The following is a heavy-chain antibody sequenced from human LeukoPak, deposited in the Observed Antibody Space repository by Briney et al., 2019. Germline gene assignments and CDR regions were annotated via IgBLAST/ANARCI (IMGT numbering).Heavy chain of an antibody. D-gene: IGHD3-22*01. CDR3: AKGYYYDSSGPEAEYFQH. CDR1: GFTFDDYA. Sequence: GGSLRLSCAASGFTFDDYAMHWVRQAPGKGLEWVSLISGDGGSTYYADSVKGRFTISRDNSKNSLYLQMNSLRTEDTALYYCAKGYYYDSSGPEAEYFQHWGQGTLVTVSS. J-gene: IGHJ1*01. V-gene: IGHV3-43*02. CDR2: ISGDGGST.